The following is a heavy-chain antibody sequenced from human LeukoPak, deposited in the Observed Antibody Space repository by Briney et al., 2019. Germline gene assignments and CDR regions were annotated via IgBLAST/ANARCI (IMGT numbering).Heavy chain of an antibody. V-gene: IGHV4-34*10. Sequence: SETLSLTCAVYGAALSEYYWSWIRQSPGKGLEWIGEVAHKGPTVYSPTLNRKYNPSFKSRVTMSVDKSKNQFSLKLSSVTAADTAVYYCARWGSARPNTDWWGIDYWGQGTLVTVSS. J-gene: IGHJ4*02. CDR1: GAALSEYY. D-gene: IGHD2-8*02. CDR2: VAHKGPT. CDR3: ARWGSARPNTDWWGIDY.